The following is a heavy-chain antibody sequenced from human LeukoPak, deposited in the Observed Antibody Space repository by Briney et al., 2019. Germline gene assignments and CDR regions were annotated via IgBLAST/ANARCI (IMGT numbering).Heavy chain of an antibody. Sequence: GGSLRLSCVASGFSFTTYSMHWVRQAPGKGLEWVSYISIDSTTIYYAASAKGRFTISRDNVKNSLYLQMNSLRAEDTAVYYCARDRWLQEFDYWGQGTLVTVSS. V-gene: IGHV3-48*01. CDR2: ISIDSTTI. CDR1: GFSFTTYS. CDR3: ARDRWLQEFDY. J-gene: IGHJ4*02. D-gene: IGHD5-24*01.